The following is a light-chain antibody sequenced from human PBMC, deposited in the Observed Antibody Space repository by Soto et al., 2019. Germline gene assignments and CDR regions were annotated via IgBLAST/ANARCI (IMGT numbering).Light chain of an antibody. V-gene: IGKV3-20*01. J-gene: IGKJ4*01. CDR1: QSVSSS. CDR3: QQYGSSLT. Sequence: GLTQSPATLSLSPGERATLSCRASQSVSSSLAWYQQKPGQAPRLLIYGASSRATGIPDRFSGSGSGTDFTLAISRLEPEDFAVYYCQQYGSSLTFGGGTKVDIK. CDR2: GAS.